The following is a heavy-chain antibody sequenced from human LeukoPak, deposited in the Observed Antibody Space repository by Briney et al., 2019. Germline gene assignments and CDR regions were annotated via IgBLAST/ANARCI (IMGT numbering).Heavy chain of an antibody. CDR3: ARGDNYVFDV. D-gene: IGHD5-24*01. CDR1: GGSISSSNW. V-gene: IGHV4-4*02. CDR2: ISHDGST. J-gene: IGHJ2*01. Sequence: SGTLSLTCVVSGGSISSSNWWSWVRQPPEKGLEWIGEISHDGSTNYNPSLKSRITISVDKSNNHFSLKLTSVTAADTAMYYCARGDNYVFDVWGRGTLVSVSS.